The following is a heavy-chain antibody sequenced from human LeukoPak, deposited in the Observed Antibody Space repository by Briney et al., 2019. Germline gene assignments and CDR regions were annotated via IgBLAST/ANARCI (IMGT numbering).Heavy chain of an antibody. CDR1: AFTFSNYW. J-gene: IGHJ4*02. CDR2: IKEDGSEI. CDR3: ARDRGYSSFDY. D-gene: IGHD4-23*01. Sequence: PGGSLRLSCEASAFTFSNYWMSWVRQAPGKGLERVANIKEDGSEINYVDSVKGRFTISRDNAKNSLFLQMNSLRVEDTAVYYCARDRGYSSFDYWGQGTLVTVSS. V-gene: IGHV3-7*01.